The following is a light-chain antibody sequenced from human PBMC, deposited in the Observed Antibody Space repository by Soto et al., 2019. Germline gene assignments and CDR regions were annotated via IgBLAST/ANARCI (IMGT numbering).Light chain of an antibody. V-gene: IGKV1-6*01. J-gene: IGKJ1*01. Sequence: IQMTQSPSSLSASVGDRVTITCRASQGVRNDVDWYQQKPGQAPKVLIYAASSLQSGVPSRFSGSGSGTDFTLTISRPQPEDSATYYCLQGYHYPWTFGQGTKVEIK. CDR2: AAS. CDR1: QGVRND. CDR3: LQGYHYPWT.